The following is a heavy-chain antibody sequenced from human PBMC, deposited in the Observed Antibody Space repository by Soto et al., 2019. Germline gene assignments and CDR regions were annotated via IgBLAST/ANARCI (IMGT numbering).Heavy chain of an antibody. Sequence: QVQLVESGGGVVQPGRSLRLSCAASGFTFSSYGMHWVRQAPGKGLEWVAVIWYDGSNKYYADSVKGRFTISRDNSKNTLYLHMNSLRAEDTAVYYCARDRVGYCISTSCYWDWFDPWGQGTLVTVSS. D-gene: IGHD2-2*01. CDR3: ARDRVGYCISTSCYWDWFDP. CDR1: GFTFSSYG. J-gene: IGHJ5*02. CDR2: IWYDGSNK. V-gene: IGHV3-33*01.